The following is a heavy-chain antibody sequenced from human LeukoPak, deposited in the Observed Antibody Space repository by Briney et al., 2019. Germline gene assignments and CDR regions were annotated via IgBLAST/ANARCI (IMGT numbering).Heavy chain of an antibody. J-gene: IGHJ4*02. V-gene: IGHV3-30-3*01. Sequence: GGSLRLSCAASGFTFSSYAMHWVRQAPGKGLEWVAVISYDGSNKYYADSVKGRFTISRDNSKNTLYLRMNSLRAEDTAVYYCARAKTGIAAAVIDYWGQGTLVTVSS. CDR2: ISYDGSNK. CDR1: GFTFSSYA. CDR3: ARAKTGIAAAVIDY. D-gene: IGHD6-13*01.